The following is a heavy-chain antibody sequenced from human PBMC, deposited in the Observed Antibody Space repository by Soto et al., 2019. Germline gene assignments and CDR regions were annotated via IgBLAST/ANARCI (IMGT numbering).Heavy chain of an antibody. CDR3: ARQQADFVGGQYFFDY. V-gene: IGHV4-30-4*08. D-gene: IGHD3-3*01. CDR1: GGSISSGDYY. J-gene: IGHJ4*02. Sequence: QVQLQESGPGLVKPSQTLSLTCTVSGGSISSGDYYWSWIRQPPGKGLEWIGYVYYSGVTYYNPSLKSRLTISLDPSKTQFSLKLGSVTAADTAVYFCARQQADFVGGQYFFDYWSQGTLVTVSS. CDR2: VYYSGVT.